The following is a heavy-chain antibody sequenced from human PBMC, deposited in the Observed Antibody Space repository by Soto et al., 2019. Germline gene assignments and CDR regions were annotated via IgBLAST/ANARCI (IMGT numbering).Heavy chain of an antibody. CDR2: IIPILGET. J-gene: IGHJ6*02. CDR1: GTIFSSYT. Sequence: QVQLVQSGAEVKEPGSSVRVSCKASGTIFSSYTISWVRQAPGQGLEWMGRIIPILGETNSAQKFQDRVTLTADKSTNTAYMELNSLRLEDTAVYYCARGLGGRMDDWGQGTTVTVSS. V-gene: IGHV1-69*08. CDR3: ARGLGGRMDD. D-gene: IGHD3-16*01.